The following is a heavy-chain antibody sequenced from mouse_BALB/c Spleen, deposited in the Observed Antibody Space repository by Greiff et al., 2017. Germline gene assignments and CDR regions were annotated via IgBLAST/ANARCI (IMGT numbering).Heavy chain of an antibody. CDR3: ASYCGSRSWWYFDV. CDR1: GFSLTSYG. D-gene: IGHD1-1*01. Sequence: QVQLQQSGPGLVQPSQSLSITCTVSGFSLTSYGVHWVRQSPGKGLEWLGVIWSGGSTDYNAAFISRLSISKDNSKSQVFFKMNSLQANDTAIFYCASYCGSRSWWYFDVWGAGTTVTVSS. CDR2: IWSGGST. J-gene: IGHJ1*01. V-gene: IGHV2-2*02.